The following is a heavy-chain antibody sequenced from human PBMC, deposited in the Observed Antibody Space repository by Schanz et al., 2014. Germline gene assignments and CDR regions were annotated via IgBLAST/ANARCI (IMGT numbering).Heavy chain of an antibody. D-gene: IGHD6-19*01. J-gene: IGHJ4*02. CDR2: TYSGGST. V-gene: IGHV3-66*01. Sequence: EVQLLESGGGLVQPGGSLRLSCAASGFTFSSYAMTWVRRAPGKGLDWVSITYSGGSTYYADSVKGRFTISRDNSKNTLYLLMNSLRAEDTAVYYCAKDLISGWSGFDYWGQGTLVTVSS. CDR1: GFTFSSYA. CDR3: AKDLISGWSGFDY.